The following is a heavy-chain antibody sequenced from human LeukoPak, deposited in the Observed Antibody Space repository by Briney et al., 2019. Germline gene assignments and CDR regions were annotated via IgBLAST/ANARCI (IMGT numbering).Heavy chain of an antibody. CDR2: ISWNSGSI. Sequence: PGGSLRLSCAASGFTFDDYAMHWVRQAPGKGLEWVSGISWNSGSIGYADSVKGRFTISRDNAKNSLYLQMNSLRAEDTALYYCAKDGDSSGWYGNYFDYWGQGTLVTVSS. CDR1: GFTFDDYA. V-gene: IGHV3-9*01. CDR3: AKDGDSSGWYGNYFDY. J-gene: IGHJ4*02. D-gene: IGHD6-19*01.